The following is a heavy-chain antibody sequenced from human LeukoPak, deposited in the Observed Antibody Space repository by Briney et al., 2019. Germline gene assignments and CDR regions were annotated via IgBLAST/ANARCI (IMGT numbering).Heavy chain of an antibody. V-gene: IGHV4-34*01. Sequence: SETLSLTCAVYGGSFSGYYWSWIRQPPGKGLEWIGEINHSGSTNYNPSLKSRVTISVDTSKNQFSLKLSSVTAADTAVYYCARGMRPSSSWYGYWGQGTLVTVSS. CDR3: ARGMRPSSSWYGY. CDR2: INHSGST. J-gene: IGHJ4*02. CDR1: GGSFSGYY. D-gene: IGHD6-13*01.